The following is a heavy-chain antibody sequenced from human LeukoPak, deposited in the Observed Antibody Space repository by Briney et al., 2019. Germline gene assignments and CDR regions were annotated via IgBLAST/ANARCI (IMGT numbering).Heavy chain of an antibody. J-gene: IGHJ3*02. D-gene: IGHD4-23*01. Sequence: GGSLRLSCAASGFTFSSYGMHWVRQAPGKGLEWVAVIWYGGSNKYYADSVEGRFTISRDNSKNTLYLQMNSLRAEDTAVYYCASMVVTPDAFDIWGQGTMVTVSS. CDR1: GFTFSSYG. V-gene: IGHV3-33*01. CDR3: ASMVVTPDAFDI. CDR2: IWYGGSNK.